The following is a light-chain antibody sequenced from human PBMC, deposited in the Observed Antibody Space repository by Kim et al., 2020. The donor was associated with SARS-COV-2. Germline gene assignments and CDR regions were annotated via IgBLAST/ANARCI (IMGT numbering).Light chain of an antibody. CDR1: SLRSYY. Sequence: SSELTQGPAVSVALGQTVRITCQGDSLRSYYATWYQQKPGQAPIVVIYGKNNRPSGIPDRFSGSSSGNTASLTITGTQAGDEADYYCNSRDSNDNVVFGGGTKLTVL. CDR2: GKN. J-gene: IGLJ2*01. CDR3: NSRDSNDNVV. V-gene: IGLV3-19*01.